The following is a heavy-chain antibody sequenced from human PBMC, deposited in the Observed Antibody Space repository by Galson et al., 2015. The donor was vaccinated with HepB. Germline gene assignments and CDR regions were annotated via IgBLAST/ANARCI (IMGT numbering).Heavy chain of an antibody. CDR2: INHSGST. D-gene: IGHD3-10*01. V-gene: IGHV4-34*01. CDR1: GGSFSGYY. Sequence: SETLSLTCAVYGGSFSGYYWSWIRQPPGKGLEWIGEINHSGSTNYNPSLKSRVTISVDTSKNQFSLKLSSVTAADTAVYYCARGAAQDNYGSGSYYYPLDYWGQGTLVTVSS. J-gene: IGHJ4*02. CDR3: ARGAAQDNYGSGSYYYPLDY.